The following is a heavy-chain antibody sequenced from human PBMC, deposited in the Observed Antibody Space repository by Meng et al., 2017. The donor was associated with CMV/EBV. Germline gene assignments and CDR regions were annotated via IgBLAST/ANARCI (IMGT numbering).Heavy chain of an antibody. J-gene: IGHJ4*02. V-gene: IGHV3-66*02. CDR1: GFIVSSHY. CDR3: ASQWSQSTHD. Sequence: GESLKISCAASGFIVSSHYMNWVRQTPGVGLEWVSLIYNDGGTYYADSVKGRFTISRDNSKNTLYLQMKSLRADDTAVYYCASQWSQSTHDWGQGTLVTVSS. D-gene: IGHD2-8*01. CDR2: IYNDGGT.